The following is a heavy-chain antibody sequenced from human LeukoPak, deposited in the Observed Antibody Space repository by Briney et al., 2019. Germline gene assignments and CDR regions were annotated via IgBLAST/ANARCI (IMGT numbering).Heavy chain of an antibody. Sequence: GGSLRLSCAASGFTFSSYSMNWVRQALGKGLEWVSYISSSSSTIYYADSVKGRFTISRDNAKNSLYLQMNSLRAEDTAVYYCARKVPAAIYYYYYMHVWGKGTTVTVSS. CDR1: GFTFSSYS. CDR3: ARKVPAAIYYYYYMHV. D-gene: IGHD2-2*01. CDR2: ISSSSSTI. J-gene: IGHJ6*03. V-gene: IGHV3-48*01.